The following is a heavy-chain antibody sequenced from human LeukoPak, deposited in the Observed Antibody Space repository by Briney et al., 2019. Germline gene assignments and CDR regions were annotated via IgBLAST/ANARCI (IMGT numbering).Heavy chain of an antibody. CDR3: ARDSKMPYYDSSGDLEY. CDR1: GFTFSSYE. J-gene: IGHJ4*02. D-gene: IGHD3-22*01. CDR2: ISSSGSTI. V-gene: IGHV3-48*03. Sequence: PGGSLRLSCAASGFTFSSYEMNWVRQAPGKGLEWVSYISSSGSTIYYADSVKGRFTISRDNAKNSLYLQMNSLRAEDTAVYYCARDSKMPYYDSSGDLEYWGQGTLVTVSS.